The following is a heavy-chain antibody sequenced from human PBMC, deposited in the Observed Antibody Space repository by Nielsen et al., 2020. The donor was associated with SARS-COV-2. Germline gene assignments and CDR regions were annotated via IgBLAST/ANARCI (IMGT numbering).Heavy chain of an antibody. V-gene: IGHV4-4*02. D-gene: IGHD2-2*01. CDR3: ARWTSDIVVVPAAKREGWFDP. CDR2: IYHSGST. J-gene: IGHJ5*02. CDR1: GGSISSSNW. Sequence: GSLRLSCAVSGGSISSSNWWSWVRQPPGKGLEWIGEIYHSGSTNYNPSLKSRVTISVDKSKNQFSLKLSSVTAADTAVYYCARWTSDIVVVPAAKREGWFDPWGQGTLVTVSS.